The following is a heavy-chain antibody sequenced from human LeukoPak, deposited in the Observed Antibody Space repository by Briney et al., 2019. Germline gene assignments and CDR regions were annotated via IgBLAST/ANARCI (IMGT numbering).Heavy chain of an antibody. CDR1: GYSFTSYW. V-gene: IGHV5-10-1*01. D-gene: IGHD6-13*01. CDR2: IDPSDSYT. J-gene: IGHJ5*02. Sequence: GESLKVSCKGSGYSFTSYWISWVRQMPGKGPEWMGRIDPSDSYTNYSPSFQGHVTISADKSISTAYLQWSSLKASDTAMYYCARHFSSIRYNWFDPWGQGTLVTVSS. CDR3: ARHFSSIRYNWFDP.